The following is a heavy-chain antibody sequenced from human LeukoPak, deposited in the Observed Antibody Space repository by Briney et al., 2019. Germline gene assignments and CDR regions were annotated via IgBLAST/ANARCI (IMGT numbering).Heavy chain of an antibody. V-gene: IGHV4-61*02. CDR1: GGSISSGSYY. D-gene: IGHD1-14*01. CDR2: IYTSGST. Sequence: PSQTLSLTCTVSGGSISSGSYYWSWIRQPAGKGLEWIGRIYTSGSTNYNPSLKSRVTISVDTSKNQFSLKLSSVTAADTAVYYCARDSRKLGWDDAFDIWGQGTMVTVSS. J-gene: IGHJ3*02. CDR3: ARDSRKLGWDDAFDI.